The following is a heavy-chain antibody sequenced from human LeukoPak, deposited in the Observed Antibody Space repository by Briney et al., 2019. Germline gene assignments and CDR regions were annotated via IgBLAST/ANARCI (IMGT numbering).Heavy chain of an antibody. CDR3: ARARQGILTGYRTTLYNWFDP. CDR2: ISCGWST. CDR1: GFTDHINY. J-gene: IGHJ5*02. D-gene: IGHD3-9*01. V-gene: IGHV3-53*01. Sequence: GGSLRLFCGASGFTDHINYMICVPEAPGKGLVCVSVISCGWSTYFAVAVKGRFTISRDNSKNPLYIQMTSLRAGDTAVYYCARARQGILTGYRTTLYNWFDPWGQGALVTVSS.